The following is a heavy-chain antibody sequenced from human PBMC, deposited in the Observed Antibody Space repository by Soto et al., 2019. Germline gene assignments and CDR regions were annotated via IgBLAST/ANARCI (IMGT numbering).Heavy chain of an antibody. CDR1: GFTFSDYY. CDR3: ARDGDYYASSGYYLRDAFDI. D-gene: IGHD3-22*01. CDR2: ISGSVGTI. Sequence: QVQLVESGGGLVKPGGSLRLSCAASGFTFSDYYMSWIRQAPGKGLEWVSYISGSVGTIHYADSVKGRFTISRDNAKNSLYLQMNSLRAEDTAVYYCARDGDYYASSGYYLRDAFDIWGQGTMVTVSS. V-gene: IGHV3-11*01. J-gene: IGHJ3*02.